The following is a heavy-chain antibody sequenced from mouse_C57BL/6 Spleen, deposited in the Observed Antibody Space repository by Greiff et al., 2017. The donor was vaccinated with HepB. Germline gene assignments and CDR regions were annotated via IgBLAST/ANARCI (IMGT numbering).Heavy chain of an antibody. Sequence: QVQLQQPGAELVRPGSSVKLSCKASGYTFTSYWMHWVKQRPIQGLEWIGNIDPSDSETHYNQKFKDKATLTVDKSSSTAYMQLSSLTSEDSAVYYCPRRGGRGSSYRAMDYWGQGTSVTVSS. CDR2: IDPSDSET. CDR1: GYTFTSYW. J-gene: IGHJ4*01. V-gene: IGHV1-52*01. CDR3: PRRGGRGSSYRAMDY. D-gene: IGHD1-1*01.